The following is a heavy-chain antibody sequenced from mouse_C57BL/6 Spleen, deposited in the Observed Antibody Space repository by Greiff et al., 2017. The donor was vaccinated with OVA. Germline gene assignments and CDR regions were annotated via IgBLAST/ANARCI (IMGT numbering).Heavy chain of an antibody. CDR1: GFTFSSYG. CDR3: ARHGGNFEYYFDY. V-gene: IGHV5-6*01. Sequence: EVKLVESGGDLVKPGGSLKLSCAASGFTFSSYGMSWVRQTPDKRLEWVATISSGGSYTYYPDSVKGRFTISRDNAKNTLYLQMSSLKSEDTAMYYCARHGGNFEYYFDYWGQGTTLTVSS. D-gene: IGHD2-1*01. CDR2: ISSGGSYT. J-gene: IGHJ2*01.